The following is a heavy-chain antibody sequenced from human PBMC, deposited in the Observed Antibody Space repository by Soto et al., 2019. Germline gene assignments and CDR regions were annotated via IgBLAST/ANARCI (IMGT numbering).Heavy chain of an antibody. J-gene: IGHJ4*02. CDR1: GGSISSYY. Sequence: SETLSLTCTVSGGSISSYYWSWIRQPPGKGLEWIGYIYYSGSTNYNPSLKSRVTILVDTSKNQFSLKLSSVTAADTAVYYCARYTSVTTFDYWGQGTLVTVSS. D-gene: IGHD4-17*01. CDR3: ARYTSVTTFDY. CDR2: IYYSGST. V-gene: IGHV4-59*01.